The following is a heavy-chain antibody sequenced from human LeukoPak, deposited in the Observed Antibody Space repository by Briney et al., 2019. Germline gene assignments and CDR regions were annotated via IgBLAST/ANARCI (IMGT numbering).Heavy chain of an antibody. V-gene: IGHV1-8*01. D-gene: IGHD2-15*01. Sequence: ASVKVSCKASGYTFTTYDISWVRQATGQGLEWMGWMNPNSDNTGYEQKFQGRVTMTRNTSISTAYMKLSSLRSEDSAVYYCARGTVRRFYSGYYFYMDVWGKGTTVTVSS. CDR2: MNPNSDNT. J-gene: IGHJ6*03. CDR1: GYTFTTYD. CDR3: ARGTVRRFYSGYYFYMDV.